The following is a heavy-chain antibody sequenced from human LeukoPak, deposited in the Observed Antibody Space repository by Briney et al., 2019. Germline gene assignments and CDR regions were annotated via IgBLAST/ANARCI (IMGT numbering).Heavy chain of an antibody. CDR1: GFTFSGSA. D-gene: IGHD2/OR15-2a*01. Sequence: PGGSLRLSCAASGFTFSGSAMHWVRQASGKGLEWVGRIRSKANSYATAYAASVKGRFTISRDDSKNTAYLQMNSLKTEDTAVYYCGGLSRSYPGYWGQGTLVTVSS. V-gene: IGHV3-73*01. J-gene: IGHJ4*02. CDR2: IRSKANSYAT. CDR3: GGLSRSYPGY.